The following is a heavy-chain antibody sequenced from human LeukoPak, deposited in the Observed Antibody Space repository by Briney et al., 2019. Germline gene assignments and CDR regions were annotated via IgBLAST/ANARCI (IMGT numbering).Heavy chain of an antibody. D-gene: IGHD1-26*01. Sequence: SETLSLTCTVSGGSISSSSYYWGWIRQPPGKGLEWIGSIYYSGSTYYNPSLKSRVTISVDTSKNQFSLKLSSVTAADTAVYYCAVFPGIVGGTPLWNDAFDIWGQGTMVTVSS. CDR2: IYYSGST. CDR1: GGSISSSSYY. J-gene: IGHJ3*02. CDR3: AVFPGIVGGTPLWNDAFDI. V-gene: IGHV4-39*07.